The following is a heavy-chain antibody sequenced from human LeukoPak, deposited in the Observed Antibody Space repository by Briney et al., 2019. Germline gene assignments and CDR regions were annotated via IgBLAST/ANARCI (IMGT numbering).Heavy chain of an antibody. J-gene: IGHJ4*02. CDR3: ARGEGYDFWSGQGGYFDY. CDR1: GFTVSSNY. V-gene: IGHV3-53*01. CDR2: IYSGGST. Sequence: GGSLRLYCAASGFTVSSNYMSWVRPAPGKGLEWVSVIYSGGSTYYADSVKGRFTISRDNSKTTLYLQMNSLRAEDTAVYYCARGEGYDFWSGQGGYFDYWGEGTLVTVSS. D-gene: IGHD3-3*01.